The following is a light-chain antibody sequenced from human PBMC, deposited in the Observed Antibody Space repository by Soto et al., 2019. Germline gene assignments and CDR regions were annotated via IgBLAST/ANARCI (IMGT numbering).Light chain of an antibody. J-gene: IGKJ4*01. CDR2: KAS. V-gene: IGKV1-5*03. CDR3: QQYSTYPLT. CDR1: QSISTW. Sequence: DIQMTQSPSTLSASVGDRVTITCRASQSISTWLAWYQQKPGKAPKLLIYKASSLEGGVPSRFGGSGSGTLFNITISSLHPDDFATYYCQQYSTYPLTVGGGTTVDIK.